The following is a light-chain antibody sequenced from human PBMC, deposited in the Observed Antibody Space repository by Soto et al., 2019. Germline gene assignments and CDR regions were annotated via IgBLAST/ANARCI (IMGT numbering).Light chain of an antibody. V-gene: IGKV3-20*01. CDR2: AES. J-gene: IGKJ1*01. Sequence: EIVLTQSPGTLSLSPGERATLSCRASQGVSSNYLACYQQRPGQAPRLLMYAESTRAPGIPDRFSGSASGTEFTLTISRLEPEDFAVYYCQQYGRSPTFGQGTKVEIK. CDR3: QQYGRSPT. CDR1: QGVSSNY.